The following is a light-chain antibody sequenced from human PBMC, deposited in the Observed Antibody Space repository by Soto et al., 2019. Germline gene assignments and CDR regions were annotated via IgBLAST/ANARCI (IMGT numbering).Light chain of an antibody. Sequence: DIQMSKSPSTLSASVGDRVTITCRASQYIGYFLNWYQQTPGKAPKLLIYAASSLQSGVPSRFSGSGSGTDFTLTISSLQPEDFATYYCQQSYITPPAFGQGTKVDIK. CDR2: AAS. CDR3: QQSYITPPA. CDR1: QYIGYF. J-gene: IGKJ1*01. V-gene: IGKV1-39*01.